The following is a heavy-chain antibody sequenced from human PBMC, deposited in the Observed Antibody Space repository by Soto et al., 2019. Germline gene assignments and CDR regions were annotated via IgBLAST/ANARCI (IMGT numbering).Heavy chain of an antibody. D-gene: IGHD2-15*01. CDR3: VFFFQAEDGIRDTVPVSAFLLNRSSDL. V-gene: IGHV4-59*12. Sequence: PGKGLEWIGYIYYSGSTNYNPSLKSRVTISVDTSKNQFSLKLPSVTGEDKSVDYCVFFFQAEDGIRDTVPVSAFLLNRSSDL. J-gene: IGHJ2*01. CDR2: IYYSGST.